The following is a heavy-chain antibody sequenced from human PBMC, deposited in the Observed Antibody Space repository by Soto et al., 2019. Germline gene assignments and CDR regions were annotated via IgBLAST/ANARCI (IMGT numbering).Heavy chain of an antibody. V-gene: IGHV1-69*01. Sequence: QVQLVQSGAEVKKPGSSVKVSCKASGGTFSSYAISWVRQAPGQGLEWMGGIIPIFGTANYAQKFQGRVTITADESTSTAYMGLSSLRSEDTAVYYCARPSYYDSSGYWQNYYYGMDVWGQGTTVTVSS. D-gene: IGHD3-22*01. CDR3: ARPSYYDSSGYWQNYYYGMDV. CDR2: IIPIFGTA. J-gene: IGHJ6*02. CDR1: GGTFSSYA.